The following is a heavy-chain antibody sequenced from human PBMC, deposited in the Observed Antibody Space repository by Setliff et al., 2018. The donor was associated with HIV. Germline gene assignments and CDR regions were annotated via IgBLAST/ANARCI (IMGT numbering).Heavy chain of an antibody. Sequence: ASVKVSCKPSGYTFTTEGLSWVRQAPGQGLEWMGWISTYSDETSYSQNFQGRVTMTTDTSTSTAYMELRSLRSDDTAVYFCARDYYGSGSYFILDYWGPGTLVTVSS. CDR2: ISTYSDET. J-gene: IGHJ4*02. V-gene: IGHV1-18*01. CDR1: GYTFTTEG. D-gene: IGHD3-10*01. CDR3: ARDYYGSGSYFILDY.